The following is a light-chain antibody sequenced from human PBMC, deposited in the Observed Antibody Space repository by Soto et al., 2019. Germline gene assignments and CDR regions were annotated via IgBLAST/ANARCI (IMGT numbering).Light chain of an antibody. Sequence: QSALTQPASVSGSPGQSITISCTGTSGDVGTYDLVSWYQHHPGAAPKLMIYEATRRPSGISNRFSGSKSGNMASLTISGLQAEDEAAYYCCSFAGSNSWVFGGGTKVTVL. J-gene: IGLJ3*02. CDR3: CSFAGSNSWV. CDR2: EAT. V-gene: IGLV2-23*01. CDR1: SGDVGTYDL.